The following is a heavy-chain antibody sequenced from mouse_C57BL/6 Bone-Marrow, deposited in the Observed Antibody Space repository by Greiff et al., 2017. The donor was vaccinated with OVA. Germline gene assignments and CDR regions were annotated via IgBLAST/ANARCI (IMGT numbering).Heavy chain of an antibody. CDR2: IYPGDGDT. CDR1: GYAFSSSW. D-gene: IGHD2-3*01. Sequence: VHLVESGPELVKPGASVKISCKASGYAFSSSWMNWVKQRPGKGLEWIGRIYPGDGDTNYNGKFKGKATLTADKSSSTAYMQLSSLTSEDSAVYFCARLIYDGYPLGYWGQGTTLTVSS. V-gene: IGHV1-82*01. J-gene: IGHJ2*01. CDR3: ARLIYDGYPLGY.